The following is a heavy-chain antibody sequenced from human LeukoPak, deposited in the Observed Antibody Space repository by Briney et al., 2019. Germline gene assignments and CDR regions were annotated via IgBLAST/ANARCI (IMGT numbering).Heavy chain of an antibody. CDR2: INPNSGGT. D-gene: IGHD1-26*01. Sequence: ASVKVSCTASGYTFTGYYMHWVRQAPGQGLEWMGRINPNSGGTNYAQKFQGRVTMTRDTSISTAYMELSRLRSDDTAVYYCARDYPYSGSYYVWFDPWGQGTLVTVSS. J-gene: IGHJ5*02. CDR1: GYTFTGYY. V-gene: IGHV1-2*06. CDR3: ARDYPYSGSYYVWFDP.